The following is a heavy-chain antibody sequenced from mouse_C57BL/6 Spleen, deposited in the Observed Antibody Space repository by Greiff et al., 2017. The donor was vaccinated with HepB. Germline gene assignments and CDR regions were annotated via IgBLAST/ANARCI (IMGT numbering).Heavy chain of an antibody. CDR1: GYSITSGYY. J-gene: IGHJ3*01. V-gene: IGHV3-6*01. CDR3: ARDWDEDPWFAY. Sequence: EVQLQQSGPGLVKPSQSLSLTCSVTGYSITSGYYWNWIRQFPGNKLEWMGYISYDGSNNYNQSLKNRISITRDTSKNQFFLKLNSVTTEDTATYYCARDWDEDPWFAYWGQGTLVTVSA. D-gene: IGHD4-1*01. CDR2: ISYDGSN.